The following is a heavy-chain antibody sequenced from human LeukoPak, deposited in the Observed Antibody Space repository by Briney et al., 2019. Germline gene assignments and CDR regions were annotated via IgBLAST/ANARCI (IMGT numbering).Heavy chain of an antibody. D-gene: IGHD2-2*02. CDR3: ARTHCSSTSCYSHNWFHP. Sequence: GGSLRLSCAASGFTFRSYSMSWVRQAPGKGLEWVSSISSSSSYIYYADSVKGRFTISRDNAKNSLYLQMNSLRAEDTAVYYCARTHCSSTSCYSHNWFHPWGQGTLVTVSS. V-gene: IGHV3-21*01. CDR2: ISSSSSYI. J-gene: IGHJ5*02. CDR1: GFTFRSYS.